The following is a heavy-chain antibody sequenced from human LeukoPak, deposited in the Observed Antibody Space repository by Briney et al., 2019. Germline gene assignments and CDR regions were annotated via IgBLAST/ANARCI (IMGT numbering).Heavy chain of an antibody. CDR2: IYSGGST. CDR3: AKHNGRDNSGSYYNPFDY. J-gene: IGHJ4*02. V-gene: IGHV3-23*03. Sequence: GGSLRLSCAASGFTFSSYGMSWVRQAPGKGLEWVSVIYSGGSTYYADSVKGRFTISRDNSKNTLYLQMNSLRAEDTAIYYCAKHNGRDNSGSYYNPFDYWGQGTLVTVSS. CDR1: GFTFSSYG. D-gene: IGHD3-10*01.